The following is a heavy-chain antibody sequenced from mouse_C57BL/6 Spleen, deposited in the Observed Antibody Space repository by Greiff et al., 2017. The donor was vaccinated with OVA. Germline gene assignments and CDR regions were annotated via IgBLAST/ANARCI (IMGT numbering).Heavy chain of an antibody. CDR3: TRGSSPFAY. J-gene: IGHJ3*01. V-gene: IGHV1-15*01. CDR1: GYTFTDYE. CDR2: IDPETGGT. Sequence: LVESGAELVRPGASVTLSCKASGYTFTDYEMHWVKQTPVHGLEWIGAIDPETGGTAYNQKFKGKAILTADKSSSTAYMELRSLTSEDSAVYYCTRGSSPFAYWGQGTLVTVSA. D-gene: IGHD1-1*01.